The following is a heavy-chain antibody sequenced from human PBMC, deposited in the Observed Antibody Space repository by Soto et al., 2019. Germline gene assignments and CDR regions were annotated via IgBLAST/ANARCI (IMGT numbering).Heavy chain of an antibody. D-gene: IGHD5-18*01. Sequence: ASVKVSCKASGYTFTSYGIGWVRQAPGQGLEWMGWISAYNGNTNYAQKLQGRVTMTTDTSTSTAYMELRSLRSDDTAVYYCARVRYSYGYDPPHEDFDYWGQGTLVTVSS. V-gene: IGHV1-18*01. J-gene: IGHJ4*02. CDR2: ISAYNGNT. CDR3: ARVRYSYGYDPPHEDFDY. CDR1: GYTFTSYG.